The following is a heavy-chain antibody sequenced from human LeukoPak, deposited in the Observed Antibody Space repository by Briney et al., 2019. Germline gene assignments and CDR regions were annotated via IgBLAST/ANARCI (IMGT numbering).Heavy chain of an antibody. V-gene: IGHV4-59*01. CDR3: ASIKATGGYFDY. J-gene: IGHJ4*02. CDR2: IYYSGIT. D-gene: IGHD5-12*01. CDR1: GGSINNYY. Sequence: SETLSLTCTVSGGSINNYYWSWIRQSPGKGLEWIGYIYYSGITNYNPSLKSRVTISVDTSKNQFSLKLSSVTAADTAVYYCASIKATGGYFDYWGQGTLVTVSS.